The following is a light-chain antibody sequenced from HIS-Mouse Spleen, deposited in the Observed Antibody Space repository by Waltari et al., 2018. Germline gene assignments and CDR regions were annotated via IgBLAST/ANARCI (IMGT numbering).Light chain of an antibody. CDR1: QSVSSSY. J-gene: IGKJ1*01. CDR3: QQYGSSPWT. Sequence: GERATLSCRASQSVSSSYLAWYQQKPGQAPRLLIYGASSRATGIPDRFSGSGSGTDFTLTISRLEPEDFAVYYCQQYGSSPWTFGQGTKVEIK. CDR2: GAS. V-gene: IGKV3-20*01.